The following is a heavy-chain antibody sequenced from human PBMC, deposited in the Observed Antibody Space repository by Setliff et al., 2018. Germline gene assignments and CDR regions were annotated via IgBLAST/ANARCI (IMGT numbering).Heavy chain of an antibody. CDR1: GYSFTSYW. V-gene: IGHV5-51*01. Sequence: GESLKISCKGSGYSFTSYWIGWVRQMPGKGLEWMGIIYPGDSDTRYSPSFQGQVTISADKSISTAYLQWSSLKASDTAMYYCAGYDSSGYHYYYGMDVWGQGTTVTVSS. J-gene: IGHJ6*02. D-gene: IGHD3-22*01. CDR2: IYPGDSDT. CDR3: AGYDSSGYHYYYGMDV.